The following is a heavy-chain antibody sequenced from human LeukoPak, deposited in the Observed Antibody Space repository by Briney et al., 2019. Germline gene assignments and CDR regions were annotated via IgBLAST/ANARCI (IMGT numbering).Heavy chain of an antibody. V-gene: IGHV7-4-1*02. CDR1: GYTFTTYA. CDR2: IDTTTGNP. CDR3: VRGTPTPGMDY. J-gene: IGHJ4*02. D-gene: IGHD3-10*01. Sequence: ASVKVSCKASGYTFTTYAMNWVRQAPGQGLEWMGNIDTTTGNPRYAQDFTGRFVFSLDTSVSTAYLQITSLKADDTAAYYCVRGTPTPGMDYWGQGTQVTVSS.